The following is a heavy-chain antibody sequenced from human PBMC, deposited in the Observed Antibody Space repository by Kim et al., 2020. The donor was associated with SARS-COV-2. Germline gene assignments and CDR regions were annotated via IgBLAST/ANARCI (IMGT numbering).Heavy chain of an antibody. D-gene: IGHD3-16*01. J-gene: IGHJ6*01. CDR3: ARDIEGSYGYNYYYGMDV. V-gene: IGHV3-23*01. Sequence: GGSLRLSCAASGFTFTTYAMSWVRQAPGKGLEWVSAISSNGANTYYADSVKGRFTISRDLSKNTLYLQMHSLRAEDTAIYYCARDIEGSYGYNYYYGMDV. CDR1: GFTFTTYA. CDR2: ISSNGANT.